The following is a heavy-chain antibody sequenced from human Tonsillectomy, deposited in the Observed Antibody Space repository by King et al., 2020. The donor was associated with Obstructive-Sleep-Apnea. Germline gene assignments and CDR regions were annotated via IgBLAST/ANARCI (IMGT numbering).Heavy chain of an antibody. Sequence: VQLVESGGGLVQPGGSLRLSCAASGFTISSYSMNWVRQAPGKGLEWVSYISSSSSTIYYADSGKGRFTISRDNAKNSLYLQMNSLRAEDTAVYYCARDSSGWYLGAWVYWGQGTLVTVSS. D-gene: IGHD6-19*01. V-gene: IGHV3-48*04. CDR1: GFTISSYS. CDR3: ARDSSGWYLGAWVY. CDR2: ISSSSSTI. J-gene: IGHJ4*02.